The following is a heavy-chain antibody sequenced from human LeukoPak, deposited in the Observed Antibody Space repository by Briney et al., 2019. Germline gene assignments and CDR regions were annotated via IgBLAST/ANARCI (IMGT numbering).Heavy chain of an antibody. CDR3: ARDSSGYSYGNLDY. CDR1: GGSISSSSYY. V-gene: IGHV4-39*07. Sequence: SETLSLTCTVSGGSISSSSYYWGWFRQPPGKGLEWIGSIYYSGSTYYNPSLKSRVTISVDTSKNQFSLKLSSVTAADTAVYYCARDSSGYSYGNLDYWGQGTLVTVSS. CDR2: IYYSGST. J-gene: IGHJ4*02. D-gene: IGHD5-18*01.